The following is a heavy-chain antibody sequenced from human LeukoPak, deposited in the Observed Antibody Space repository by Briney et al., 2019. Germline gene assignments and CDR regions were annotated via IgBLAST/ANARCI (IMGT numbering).Heavy chain of an antibody. Sequence: ASVKVSCKASGYTFTGYYMHWVRQAPGQGLEWMGWISAYNGNTNYAQKLQGGVTMTTDTSTSTAYMELRSLRSDDTAVYYCARDRRGITFGGVIGYYFDYWGQGTLVTVSS. V-gene: IGHV1-18*04. J-gene: IGHJ4*02. D-gene: IGHD3-16*02. CDR2: ISAYNGNT. CDR3: ARDRRGITFGGVIGYYFDY. CDR1: GYTFTGYY.